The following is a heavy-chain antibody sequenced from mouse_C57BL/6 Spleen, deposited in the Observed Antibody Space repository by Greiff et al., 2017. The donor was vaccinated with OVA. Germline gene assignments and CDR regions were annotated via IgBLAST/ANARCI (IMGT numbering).Heavy chain of an antibody. J-gene: IGHJ1*03. CDR1: GYAFTNYL. CDR3: ARSSYSNYVWYFDV. D-gene: IGHD2-5*01. Sequence: QVQLQQSGAELVRPGTSVKVSCKASGYAFTNYLIEWVKQRPGQGLEWIGVINPGSGGTNYNEKFKGKATLTADKSSSTAYMQLSSLTSEDSAVYFCARSSYSNYVWYFDVWGTGTTVTVSS. V-gene: IGHV1-54*01. CDR2: INPGSGGT.